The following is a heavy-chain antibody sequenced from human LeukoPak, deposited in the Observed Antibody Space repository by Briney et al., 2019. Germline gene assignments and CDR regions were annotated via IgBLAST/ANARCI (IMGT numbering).Heavy chain of an antibody. CDR2: IYYSGST. J-gene: IGHJ6*03. D-gene: IGHD3-22*01. CDR1: GGSINNYY. V-gene: IGHV4-59*01. CDR3: ARTLSSGYPDYFYYMDV. Sequence: SETLSLTCSVSGGSINNYYWSWIRQPPGKGLEWIGYIYYSGSTKYNPSLKSRVSISVDTSKNQFSLKLSSVTAADTAVYYCARTLSSGYPDYFYYMDVWGKGTTVTISS.